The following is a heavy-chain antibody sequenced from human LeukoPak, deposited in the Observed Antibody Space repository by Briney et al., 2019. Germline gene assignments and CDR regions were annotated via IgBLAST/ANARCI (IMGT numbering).Heavy chain of an antibody. CDR2: IYYSGNT. J-gene: IGHJ5*02. V-gene: IGHV4-39*01. D-gene: IGHD3-3*01. CDR3: ARHGATLRFLALNWFDP. CDR1: GGSISGHY. Sequence: SETLSLTCTVSGGSISGHYWSWIRQPPGKGLEWIGSIYYSGNTYYNPSLKSRVTISVDTSKNQFSLKLSSVTAADTAVYYCARHGATLRFLALNWFDPWGQGTLVTVSS.